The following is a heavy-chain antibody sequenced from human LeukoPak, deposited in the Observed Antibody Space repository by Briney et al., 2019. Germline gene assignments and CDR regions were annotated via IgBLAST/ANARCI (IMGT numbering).Heavy chain of an antibody. CDR2: INPNSGGA. CDR3: ARETDSSGYYYAY. V-gene: IGHV1-2*02. J-gene: IGHJ4*02. D-gene: IGHD3-22*01. CDR1: GYTFTGYY. Sequence: ASVKVSCKASGYTFTGYYMHWVRQAPGQGLEWMGWINPNSGGAKYAQNFQGRVIMTTDTSISTAYMELTSLRSDDTAVYYCARETDSSGYYYAYWGQGTLVTVSS.